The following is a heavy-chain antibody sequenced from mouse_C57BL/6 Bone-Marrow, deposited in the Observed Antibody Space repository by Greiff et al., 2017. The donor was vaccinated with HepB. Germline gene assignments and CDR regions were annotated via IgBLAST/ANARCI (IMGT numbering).Heavy chain of an antibody. CDR3: ARLYDY. Sequence: DVHLVESGGDLVKPGGSLKLSCAASGFTFSSYGMSWVRQTPDKRLEWVATISSGGSYTYYPDSVKGRFTISRDNAKNTLYLQMSSLKSEDTAMYYCARLYDYWGQGTTLTVSS. V-gene: IGHV5-6*01. J-gene: IGHJ2*01. CDR1: GFTFSSYG. CDR2: ISSGGSYT.